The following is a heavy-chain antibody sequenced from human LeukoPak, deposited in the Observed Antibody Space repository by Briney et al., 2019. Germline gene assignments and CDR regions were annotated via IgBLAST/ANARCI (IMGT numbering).Heavy chain of an antibody. V-gene: IGHV3-23*01. D-gene: IGHD2-2*01. Sequence: GGSLRLSCAASGFTFSSYAMSWVRQAPGKGLEWVSAISGSGGSTYYADSVKGRFTISRDNSKNTLYLQMNSLRAEDTAVYYCAKGRPYCGSTSCYRVYFDYWGQGTLVTVSS. CDR3: AKGRPYCGSTSCYRVYFDY. CDR1: GFTFSSYA. CDR2: ISGSGGST. J-gene: IGHJ4*02.